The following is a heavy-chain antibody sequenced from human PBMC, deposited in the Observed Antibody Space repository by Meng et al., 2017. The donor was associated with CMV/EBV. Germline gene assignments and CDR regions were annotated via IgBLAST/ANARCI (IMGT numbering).Heavy chain of an antibody. V-gene: IGHV3-11*01. Sequence: GGSLRLSCAASGFTFSDYYMSWIRQAPGKGLEWVSYISSSGSTIYYADSVKGRFTISRDNAKNSLYLQMNSLRAEDTAVYYCARDKYYDFWSGYYGIDYWGQGTLVTVSS. J-gene: IGHJ4*02. CDR3: ARDKYYDFWSGYYGIDY. CDR1: GFTFSDYY. CDR2: ISSSGSTI. D-gene: IGHD3-3*01.